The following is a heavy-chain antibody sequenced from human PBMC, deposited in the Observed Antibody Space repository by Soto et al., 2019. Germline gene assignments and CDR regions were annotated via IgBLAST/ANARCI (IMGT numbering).Heavy chain of an antibody. CDR3: ARGRGGVQH. J-gene: IGHJ1*01. CDR2: LNDSGGT. D-gene: IGHD3-10*01. CDR1: CGSFIGYY. Sequence: PSETLSLTCAFYCGSFIGYYWGWIRQPPGKGLEWIGELNDSGGTNYNAPLKSRVSISVDTSKNQFSLKLSFVTAADTAVYYCARGRGGVQHWGQGTLVTVSS. V-gene: IGHV4-34*01.